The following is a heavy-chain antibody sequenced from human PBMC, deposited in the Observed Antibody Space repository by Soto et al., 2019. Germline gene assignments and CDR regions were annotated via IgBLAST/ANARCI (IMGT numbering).Heavy chain of an antibody. CDR2: IYYSGTT. CDR1: GVSISSSSYH. V-gene: IGHV4-39*01. J-gene: IGHJ4*02. CDR3: ARSISVAMDF. D-gene: IGHD6-19*01. Sequence: QLQLQESGPGLVKPSETLSLTCTVSGVSISSSSYHWGWIRQPPGKGLEWIGSIYYSGTTYYNPSLKSRLTISVDTSKNQFSLKLSSVTAADTAVYYCARSISVAMDFWGQGTLVTVSS.